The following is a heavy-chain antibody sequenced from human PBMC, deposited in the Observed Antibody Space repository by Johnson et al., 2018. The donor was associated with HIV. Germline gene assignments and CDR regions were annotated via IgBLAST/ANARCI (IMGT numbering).Heavy chain of an antibody. V-gene: IGHV3-20*04. J-gene: IGHJ3*02. D-gene: IGHD6-19*01. CDR2: INWNGAST. Sequence: VPLVESGGGVVRPGGSLRLSCAASGFNFDDYGMSWVRQAPGKGLEWVSGINWNGASTGYADSVKGRFTVSSDNANNTLYLQMNSLRAEETALYYCARDHMGPVNRRVQWLFPRAFVIWGQGRMVTVS. CDR3: ARDHMGPVNRRVQWLFPRAFVI. CDR1: GFNFDDYG.